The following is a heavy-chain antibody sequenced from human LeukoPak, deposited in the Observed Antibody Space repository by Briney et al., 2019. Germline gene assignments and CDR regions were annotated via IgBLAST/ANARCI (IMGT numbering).Heavy chain of an antibody. CDR1: GGSFSGYY. J-gene: IGHJ5*02. V-gene: IGHV4-34*01. CDR3: ASHIVVVTATLYNWFDP. Sequence: SETLSLTCAVSGGSFSGYYWRWIRQPPGPGLEWIGEINHSGSTNYNPSLKSRVTISVDTSKNQFPLKLSSVTAADTAVYYCASHIVVVTATLYNWFDPWGQGTLVTVSS. D-gene: IGHD2-21*02. CDR2: INHSGST.